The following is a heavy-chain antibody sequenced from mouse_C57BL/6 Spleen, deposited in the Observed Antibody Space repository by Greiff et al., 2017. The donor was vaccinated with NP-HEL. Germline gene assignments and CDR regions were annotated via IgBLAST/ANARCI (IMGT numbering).Heavy chain of an antibody. Sequence: VQLQQSGPELVKPGASVKISCKASGYAFRSSWMNWVKQRPGKGLGWIGRIYPGDGDTNYNGKFKGKATLTADKTSSTAYMKLSSLTSEDSAVYVCAKGGLTWFAYWGKGTLVTVSA. J-gene: IGHJ3*01. CDR2: IYPGDGDT. CDR3: AKGGLTWFAY. D-gene: IGHD3-1*01. V-gene: IGHV1-82*01. CDR1: GYAFRSSW.